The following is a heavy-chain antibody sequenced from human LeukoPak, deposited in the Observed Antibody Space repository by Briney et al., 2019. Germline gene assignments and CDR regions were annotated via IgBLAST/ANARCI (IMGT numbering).Heavy chain of an antibody. CDR3: ATNIIPRRWELLRY. J-gene: IGHJ4*02. V-gene: IGHV1-24*01. D-gene: IGHD1-26*01. CDR1: GYTLTELS. Sequence: ASVKVSCKVSGYTLTELSMHWVRPAPGKGLEWMGGFDPEDGETIYAQKFQGRVTMTEDTSTDTDYMELSSLRSEDTAVYYCATNIIPRRWELLRYWGQGTLVTVSS. CDR2: FDPEDGET.